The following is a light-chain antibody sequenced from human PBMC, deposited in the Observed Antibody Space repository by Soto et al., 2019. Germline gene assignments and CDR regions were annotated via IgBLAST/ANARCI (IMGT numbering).Light chain of an antibody. V-gene: IGKV1-33*01. CDR1: QDISNY. CDR2: DAS. Sequence: DIQMTQSPSSLSASVGDRVTITCQASQDISNYLNWYQQKPGKAPKLLIYDASNLETGVPSRFSGSGSGTDFTFTISILQPEDIATYYCQQYDNPPITFGQGTRLEIK. J-gene: IGKJ5*01. CDR3: QQYDNPPIT.